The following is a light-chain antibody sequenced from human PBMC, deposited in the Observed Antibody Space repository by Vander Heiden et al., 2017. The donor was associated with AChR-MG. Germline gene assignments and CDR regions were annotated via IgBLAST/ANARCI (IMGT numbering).Light chain of an antibody. CDR1: VSDVGSYNL. J-gene: IGLJ2*01. CDR2: EVS. Sequence: QSPLTQPASVSGSPGPSITISCPGTVSDVGSYNLVSWYQQQPGNAHKLMIYEVSKRPSGVSNRFSGSKSGNTASLTISGLKAEDEAEYYCCSYAGSSTLVFGGGTKLTVL. CDR3: CSYAGSSTLV. V-gene: IGLV2-23*02.